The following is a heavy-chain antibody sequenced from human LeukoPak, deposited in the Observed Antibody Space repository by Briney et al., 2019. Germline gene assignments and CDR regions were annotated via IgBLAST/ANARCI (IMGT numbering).Heavy chain of an antibody. D-gene: IGHD3-10*01. Sequence: ASVKVSCKASGYTFANYAMHWVRQAPGQSLEWMGWINSANGNTKYSQKFQGRATLTTDTSTSTAYMELRSLRSDDTAVYYCARHFYGSGTYYHFDYWGQGTLVTVSS. J-gene: IGHJ4*02. CDR3: ARHFYGSGTYYHFDY. CDR2: INSANGNT. V-gene: IGHV1-3*04. CDR1: GYTFANYA.